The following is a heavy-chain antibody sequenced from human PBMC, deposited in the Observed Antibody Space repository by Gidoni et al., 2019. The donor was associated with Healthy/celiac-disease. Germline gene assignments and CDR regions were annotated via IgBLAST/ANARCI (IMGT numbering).Heavy chain of an antibody. CDR2: IIPIFGTA. CDR3: ARGEAPAPPSPYGMDV. V-gene: IGHV1-69*01. Sequence: QVQLVQSGAEVKKPGSSVTVSCKASGGTFSSYAISWVRQAPGQGLEWMGGIIPIFGTANYAQKVQGRVTITADESTSTAYMELSSLRSEDTAVYYWARGEAPAPPSPYGMDVWGQGTTVTVSS. CDR1: GGTFSSYA. J-gene: IGHJ6*02. D-gene: IGHD2-2*01.